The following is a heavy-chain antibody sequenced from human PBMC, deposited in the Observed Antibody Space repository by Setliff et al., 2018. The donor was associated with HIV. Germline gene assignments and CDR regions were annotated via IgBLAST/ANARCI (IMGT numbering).Heavy chain of an antibody. Sequence: HPGGSLRLSCAASGFTFSSYGMHWVRQAPGKGLEWVAFIRYDGSNKYYADSVKGRFTISRDNSKSMLYLQMNSLRVEDTAMYYCARNPQGSYWVTRYGMDVWGRGTTVTVSS. CDR1: GFTFSSYG. J-gene: IGHJ6*02. CDR3: ARNPQGSYWVTRYGMDV. CDR2: IRYDGSNK. V-gene: IGHV3-30*02. D-gene: IGHD3-10*01.